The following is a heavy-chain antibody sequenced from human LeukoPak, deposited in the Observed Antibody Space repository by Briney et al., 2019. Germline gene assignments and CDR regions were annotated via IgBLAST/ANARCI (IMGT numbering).Heavy chain of an antibody. CDR3: ARANYYGSGSYYYARPVRVQTLDY. Sequence: PSETLSLTCAVYGGSFSGYYWSWIRQPPGKGLEWIGEINHSGSTNYNPSLKSRVTISVDTSKNQFSLKLSSVTAADTAVYYCARANYYGSGSYYYARPVRVQTLDYWGQGTLVTVSS. J-gene: IGHJ4*02. CDR1: GGSFSGYY. CDR2: INHSGST. D-gene: IGHD3-10*01. V-gene: IGHV4-34*01.